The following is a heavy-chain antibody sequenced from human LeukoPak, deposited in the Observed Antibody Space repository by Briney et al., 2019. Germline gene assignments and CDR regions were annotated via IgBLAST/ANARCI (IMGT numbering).Heavy chain of an antibody. CDR3: TTVFEATTDAFDL. V-gene: IGHV3-72*01. CDR2: TRNEANSYTT. CDR1: GFTFSDHY. J-gene: IGHJ3*01. Sequence: PGGSLRLSCAASGFTFSDHYMDWVRQAPGKGLEWVGRTRNEANSYTTEYAASVKGRFSISRDDSKNTLYLQMNSLKTEDTAVYYCTTVFEATTDAFDLWGQGTMVTVSS. D-gene: IGHD5-12*01.